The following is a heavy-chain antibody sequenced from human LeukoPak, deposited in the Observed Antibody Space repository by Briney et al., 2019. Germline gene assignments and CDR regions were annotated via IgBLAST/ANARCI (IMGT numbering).Heavy chain of an antibody. CDR2: IYSGGST. Sequence: GGSLRLSCAASGFTLSSNYMSWVRQAPGKGLEWVSVIYSGGSTFYADSVKGRFTISRDNSKNTLYLQMNSLRAEDTAVYYCARDSYRYYFDYWGQGALVTVSS. D-gene: IGHD2-2*01. CDR3: ARDSYRYYFDY. V-gene: IGHV3-66*01. CDR1: GFTLSSNY. J-gene: IGHJ4*02.